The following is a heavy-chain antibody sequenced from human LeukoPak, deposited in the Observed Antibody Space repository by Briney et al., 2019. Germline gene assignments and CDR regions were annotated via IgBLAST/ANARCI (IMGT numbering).Heavy chain of an antibody. Sequence: GGSLRLSCAASGFTFSSYGMHWVRQAPGKGLEWVAVISYDGSNKYYADSVKGRFTISRDISKNTLYLQMNSLRAEDTAVYYCARPGIAVANPFYYSDYWGQGTLVTVSS. V-gene: IGHV3-30*03. D-gene: IGHD6-19*01. CDR3: ARPGIAVANPFYYSDY. CDR2: ISYDGSNK. J-gene: IGHJ4*02. CDR1: GFTFSSYG.